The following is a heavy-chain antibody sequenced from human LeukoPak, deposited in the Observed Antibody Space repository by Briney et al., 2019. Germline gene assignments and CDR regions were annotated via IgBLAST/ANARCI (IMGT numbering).Heavy chain of an antibody. CDR2: INHSGST. V-gene: IGHV4-39*07. J-gene: IGHJ4*02. Sequence: SQTLSLTCTVSGGSISSGSYYWSWIRQPPGKGLEWIGEINHSGSTNYNPSLKSRVTISVDTSKNQFSLKLSSVTAADTAVYYCARRVLRYFDWLIPSDYWGQGTLVTVSS. D-gene: IGHD3-9*01. CDR1: GGSISSGSYY. CDR3: ARRVLRYFDWLIPSDY.